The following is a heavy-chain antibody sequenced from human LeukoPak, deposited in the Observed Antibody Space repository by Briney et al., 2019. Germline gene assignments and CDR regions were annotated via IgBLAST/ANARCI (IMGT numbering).Heavy chain of an antibody. CDR2: INGDGSST. CDR1: GFTFSGYW. CDR3: ARPLGNDAFDI. Sequence: PGGSLRLSCAASGFTFSGYWMHWVRQAPGKGLVWVSRINGDGSSTSYADSVKGRFTISRDNAKNTLYLQMNSLRAEDTAVYYCARPLGNDAFDIWGQGTMVTVSS. V-gene: IGHV3-74*01. J-gene: IGHJ3*02.